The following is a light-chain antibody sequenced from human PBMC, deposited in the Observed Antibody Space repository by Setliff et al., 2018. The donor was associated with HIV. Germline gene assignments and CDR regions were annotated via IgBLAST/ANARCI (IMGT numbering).Light chain of an antibody. CDR1: SSDVGGSKY. V-gene: IGLV2-14*03. CDR2: DVS. Sequence: QSALTQPASVSGSPGQSITISCTGTSSDVGGSKYVSWYQQHPGKAPKLIIYDVSNRPSGVSNRFSGSKSGNTASLTISGLQAEDEADYYCSSYTSSSTYVFGTGTKVTV. CDR3: SSYTSSSTYV. J-gene: IGLJ1*01.